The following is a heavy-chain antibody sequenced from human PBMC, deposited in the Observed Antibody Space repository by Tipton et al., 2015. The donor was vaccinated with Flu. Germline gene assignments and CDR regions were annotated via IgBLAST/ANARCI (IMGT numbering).Heavy chain of an antibody. Sequence: TLSLTCTVSGYSISSGYYWGWIRQPPGKGLEWIGSIYHSGSTYYNPSPKSRVTISVDTSKNQFSLKLSSVTAADTAVYYCASISGSYGGGYWGQGTLVTVSS. J-gene: IGHJ4*02. CDR2: IYHSGST. CDR1: GYSISSGYY. CDR3: ASISGSYGGGY. V-gene: IGHV4-38-2*02. D-gene: IGHD1-26*01.